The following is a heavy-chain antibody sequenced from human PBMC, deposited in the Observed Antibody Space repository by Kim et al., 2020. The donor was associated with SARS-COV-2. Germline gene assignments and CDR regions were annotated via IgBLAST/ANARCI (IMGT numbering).Heavy chain of an antibody. CDR2: IIPIFGTA. J-gene: IGHJ4*02. CDR1: GGTFSSYA. V-gene: IGHV1-69*13. D-gene: IGHD3-22*01. Sequence: SVKVSCKASGGTFSSYAISWVRQAPGQGLEWMGGIIPIFGTANYAQKFQGRVTITADESTSTAYMELSSLRSEDTAVYYCAASGSIVVVIGLDYWGQGTLVTVSS. CDR3: AASGSIVVVIGLDY.